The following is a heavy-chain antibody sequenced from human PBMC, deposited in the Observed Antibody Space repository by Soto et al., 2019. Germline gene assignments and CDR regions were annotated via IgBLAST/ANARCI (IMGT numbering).Heavy chain of an antibody. J-gene: IGHJ4*02. CDR2: ISSSSSYI. CDR1: GFTFSSYS. CDR3: ARVRSSSWYFDY. D-gene: IGHD6-13*01. Sequence: GGSLRLSCAASGFTFSSYSMNWFRQAPVKGLEWVSSISSSSSYIYYADSVKGRFTISRDNAKNSLYLQMNSLRAVDTAVYYCARVRSSSWYFDYWGQGTLVTVSS. V-gene: IGHV3-21*01.